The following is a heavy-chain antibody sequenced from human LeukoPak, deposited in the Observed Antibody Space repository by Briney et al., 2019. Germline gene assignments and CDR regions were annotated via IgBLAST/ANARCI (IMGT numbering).Heavy chain of an antibody. Sequence: ASVKVSCKASGYTFTSYGISWVRQAPGQGLEWMGGIIPIFGTANYAQKFQGRVTITADKSTSTAYMELSSLRSEDTAVYYCAGRRNYYGSGSHFDYWGQGTLVTVSS. CDR1: GYTFTSYG. J-gene: IGHJ4*02. D-gene: IGHD3-10*01. CDR2: IIPIFGTA. V-gene: IGHV1-69*06. CDR3: AGRRNYYGSGSHFDY.